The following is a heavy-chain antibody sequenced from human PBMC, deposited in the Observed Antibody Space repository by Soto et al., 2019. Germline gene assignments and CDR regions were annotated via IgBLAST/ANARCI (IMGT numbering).Heavy chain of an antibody. CDR3: ARVAY. CDR2: ISSGSSDT. V-gene: IGHV3-21*01. Sequence: PGGSLRLSCEACGFTFSRASMNWVRQVPGKGLEWVASISSGSSDTWYADSVKGRFIISRDNAQNSLFLQMNTLRPEDTAMYYCARVAYWGPGTQVTVSS. J-gene: IGHJ4*02. CDR1: GFTFSRAS.